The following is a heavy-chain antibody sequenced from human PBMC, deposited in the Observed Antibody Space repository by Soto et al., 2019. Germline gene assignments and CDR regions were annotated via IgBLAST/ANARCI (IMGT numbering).Heavy chain of an antibody. CDR3: ARDPRRGNYVSYYYYGMDV. J-gene: IGHJ6*02. Sequence: PPETQCLPCSVSGCSLSISSGLSLVRPPPLKGLEWIGEIYHSGSTNYNPSLKSRVTISVDKSKNQFSLKLSSVTAADTAVYYCARDPRRGNYVSYYYYGMDVWRQGNTVNVS. CDR1: GCSLSISSG. CDR2: IYHSGST. D-gene: IGHD1-7*01. V-gene: IGHV4-4*03.